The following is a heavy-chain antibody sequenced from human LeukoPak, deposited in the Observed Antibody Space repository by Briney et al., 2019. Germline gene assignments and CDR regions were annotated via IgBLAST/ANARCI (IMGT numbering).Heavy chain of an antibody. V-gene: IGHV1-69*05. J-gene: IGHJ4*02. Sequence: SVKVSCKASGGTFSSYAISWVRQTPGQGLEWMGRIIPIFGTANYAQKFQGRVTITTDESTSTAYMELSSLRSEDTAVYYCARDQTGRGYSYGYYAYWGQGTLVTVSS. D-gene: IGHD5-18*01. CDR3: ARDQTGRGYSYGYYAY. CDR1: GGTFSSYA. CDR2: IIPIFGTA.